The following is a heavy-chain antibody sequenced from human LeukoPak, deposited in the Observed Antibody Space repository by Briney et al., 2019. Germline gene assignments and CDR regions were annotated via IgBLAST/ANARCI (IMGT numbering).Heavy chain of an antibody. Sequence: GGSLRLSCAASGFTFSGYAIHWVRQAPGKGLEWVAVISSDGRDKHHADSVKGRSTISRDNSKNTLYLQTNSLRAEDTAVYYCARDLRRFAAYYFDYWGQGTLVTVSS. CDR2: ISSDGRDK. CDR1: GFTFSGYA. J-gene: IGHJ4*02. V-gene: IGHV3-30*03. D-gene: IGHD5/OR15-5a*01. CDR3: ARDLRRFAAYYFDY.